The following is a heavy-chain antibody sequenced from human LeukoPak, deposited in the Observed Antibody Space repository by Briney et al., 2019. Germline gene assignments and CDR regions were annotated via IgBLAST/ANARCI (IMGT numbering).Heavy chain of an antibody. J-gene: IGHJ4*02. D-gene: IGHD5-24*01. CDR2: ISGSGGST. CDR3: VLSMDGYIMGFDY. V-gene: IGHV3-23*01. Sequence: GGSLRLSCGASGFTFSDYPLHWVRQAPGKGLEWVSAISGSGGSTYYADSVKGRFTISRDNSKNTLYLQMNSLRAEDTAVYYCVLSMDGYIMGFDYWGQGTLVTVSS. CDR1: GFTFSDYP.